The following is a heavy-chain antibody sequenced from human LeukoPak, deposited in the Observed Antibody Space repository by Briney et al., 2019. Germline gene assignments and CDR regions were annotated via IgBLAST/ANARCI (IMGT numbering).Heavy chain of an antibody. CDR2: ISGSGGST. CDR1: GFTFSSYA. D-gene: IGHD3-22*01. Sequence: GASLRLSCAASGFTFSSYAMSWVRQAPGKGLEWVSAISGSGGSTYYADSVKGRFTISRDNSKNTLYLQMNSLRAEDTAVYYCAKDHYDSSGYDGLGGGIDYWGQGTLVTVSS. V-gene: IGHV3-23*01. J-gene: IGHJ4*02. CDR3: AKDHYDSSGYDGLGGGIDY.